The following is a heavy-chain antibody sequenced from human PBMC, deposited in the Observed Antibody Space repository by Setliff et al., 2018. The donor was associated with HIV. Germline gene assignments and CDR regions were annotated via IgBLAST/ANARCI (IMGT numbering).Heavy chain of an antibody. CDR3: ARSVPRYCSGGSCYPPLFDY. CDR2: IYSTGDT. D-gene: IGHD2-15*01. Sequence: SETLSLTCSVSGGSISNFYWSWIRQPPGKGLEWVGHIYSTGDTNYNPALKSRVPLSADTSKNQLSLSLTSVTAADTAVYYCARSVPRYCSGGSCYPPLFDYWGQGTLVTVSS. CDR1: GGSISNFY. V-gene: IGHV4-4*07. J-gene: IGHJ4*02.